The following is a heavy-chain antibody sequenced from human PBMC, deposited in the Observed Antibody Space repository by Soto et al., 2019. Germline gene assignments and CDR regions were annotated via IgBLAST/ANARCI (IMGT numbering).Heavy chain of an antibody. CDR2: TSYDGNNE. V-gene: IGHV3-30*18. CDR3: AKDKGVFNWATSYFDY. D-gene: IGHD1-1*01. J-gene: IGHJ4*02. CDR1: GFTFSNYA. Sequence: PGGSLRLSCVASGFTFSNYAMHWVRQAPGEGLEWVALTSYDGNNEYYTDSVKGRFTISRDNSKNTLFLQMNSPRPEDTAVYYCAKDKGVFNWATSYFDYWGQGALVTVS.